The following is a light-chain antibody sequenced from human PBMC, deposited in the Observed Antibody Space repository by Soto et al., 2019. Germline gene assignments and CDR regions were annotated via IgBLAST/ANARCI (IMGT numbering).Light chain of an antibody. J-gene: IGLJ2*01. CDR2: EGS. V-gene: IGLV2-23*03. CDR3: CSYAGSSTFGV. CDR1: SSDVGSYNL. Sequence: QSALTQPASVSGSPGQSITISCTGTSSDVGSYNLVSWYQQHPGKAPQLMIYEGSKRPSGVSNRFSGSKSGNTASLTIAGLQAEDESDYYCCSYAGSSTFGVFGGGTKVTVL.